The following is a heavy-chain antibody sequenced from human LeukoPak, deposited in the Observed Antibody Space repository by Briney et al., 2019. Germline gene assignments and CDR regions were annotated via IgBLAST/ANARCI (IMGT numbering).Heavy chain of an antibody. CDR1: GFTFSVHA. V-gene: IGHV3-30-3*01. CDR3: AREFYRDGYNSSIYYYFSYGMDV. Sequence: PGGSLRLSCAASGFTFSVHAMHWVRQAPGKGLEWVAVISYDGSNKYADSVKGRFTTSRDNSKNTLYLQMNSLRAEDTAVYYCAREFYRDGYNSSIYYYFSYGMDVWGQGTTVTVSS. J-gene: IGHJ6*02. CDR2: ISYDGSNK. D-gene: IGHD5-24*01.